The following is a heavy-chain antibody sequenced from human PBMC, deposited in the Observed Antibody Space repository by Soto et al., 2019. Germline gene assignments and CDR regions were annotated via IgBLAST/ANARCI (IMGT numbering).Heavy chain of an antibody. CDR1: GFTVSTKY. Sequence: EVQLVETGGGLIQPGGSLRLSCAASGFTVSTKYMSWVRQAPGKGLEWVSFLYIDGSTYYANSVKGRFTVSRDSSKNTLYLQMNSVRAEDTAVYYCVGVIPATPNWFDPWGQGTLVTVSS. CDR2: LYIDGST. CDR3: VGVIPATPNWFDP. V-gene: IGHV3-53*02. J-gene: IGHJ5*02. D-gene: IGHD2-15*01.